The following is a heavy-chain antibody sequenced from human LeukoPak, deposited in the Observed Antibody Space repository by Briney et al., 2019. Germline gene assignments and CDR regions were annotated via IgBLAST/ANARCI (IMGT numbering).Heavy chain of an antibody. Sequence: PGRSLRLSCAASGFTFSSYAMRWVRQAPGKGLEWVAVISYDGSNKYYADSVKGRFTISRDNSKNTLYLQMNSLRAEDTAVYYCARDGVAVAGKNYGMDASGPGTTVTVSS. CDR2: ISYDGSNK. CDR3: ARDGVAVAGKNYGMDA. D-gene: IGHD6-19*01. CDR1: GFTFSSYA. J-gene: IGHJ6*02. V-gene: IGHV3-30-3*01.